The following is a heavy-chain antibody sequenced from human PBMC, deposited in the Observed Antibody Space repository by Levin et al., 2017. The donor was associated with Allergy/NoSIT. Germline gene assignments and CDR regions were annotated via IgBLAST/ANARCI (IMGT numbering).Heavy chain of an antibody. J-gene: IGHJ4*02. V-gene: IGHV3-48*01. CDR1: GLNFNTYN. D-gene: IGHD3-16*01. Sequence: GESLKISCAGSGLNFNTYNMIWIRQAPGRGLEWVSDITSSGRTTHYADSVKGRFTISRDRATSSLSLQMDSLRPEDTAVYYCATDTVGGFDHWGQGSLVIVSS. CDR3: ATDTVGGFDH. CDR2: ITSSGRTT.